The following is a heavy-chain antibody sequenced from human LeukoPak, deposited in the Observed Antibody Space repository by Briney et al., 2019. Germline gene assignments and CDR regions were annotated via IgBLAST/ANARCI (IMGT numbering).Heavy chain of an antibody. J-gene: IGHJ3*02. CDR1: GYTFTGYY. CDR2: INPNSGGT. CDR3: ARGGAGAYYDFWSGSDDFDI. V-gene: IGHV1-2*02. D-gene: IGHD3-3*01. Sequence: GASVKVSCKASGYTFTGYYMHWVRQAPGQGLEWMGWINPNSGGTNYAQKFQGRVTMTRDTSISTAYMDLSRLRSDDTAVYYCARGGAGAYYDFWSGSDDFDIWGQGTMVTVSS.